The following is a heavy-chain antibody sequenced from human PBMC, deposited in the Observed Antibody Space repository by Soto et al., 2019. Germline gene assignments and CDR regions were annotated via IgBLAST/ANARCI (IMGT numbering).Heavy chain of an antibody. J-gene: IGHJ6*02. CDR2: ISAYNGNT. Sequence: AASVKVSCKASGYTFTSYGISWVRQAPGQGLEWMGWISAYNGNTNYAQKLQGRVTMTTDTSTSTAYMELRSLRSDDTAVYYCARGLWDFWSGYYSPYRYYGMDVWGQGTTVTVSS. CDR3: ARGLWDFWSGYYSPYRYYGMDV. CDR1: GYTFTSYG. V-gene: IGHV1-18*04. D-gene: IGHD3-3*01.